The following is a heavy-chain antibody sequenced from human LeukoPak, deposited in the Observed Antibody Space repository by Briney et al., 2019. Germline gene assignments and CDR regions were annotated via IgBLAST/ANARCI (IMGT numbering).Heavy chain of an antibody. CDR2: IYTSGST. D-gene: IGHD4-23*01. CDR3: GLGGGNSAY. CDR1: GGSISSYY. J-gene: IGHJ4*02. V-gene: IGHV4-4*09. Sequence: SETLSLTCTVSGGSISSYYWSWIRQPPGKGLEWIGYIYTSGSTNYNPSLKSRVTISVDTSKNQFSLKLSSVTAADTAVCYCGLGGGNSAYWGQGTLVTVSS.